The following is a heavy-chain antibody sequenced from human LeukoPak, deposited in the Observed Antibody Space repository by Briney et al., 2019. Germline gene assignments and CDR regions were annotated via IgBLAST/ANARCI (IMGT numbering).Heavy chain of an antibody. CDR1: GFTFSSYA. D-gene: IGHD3-3*01. Sequence: GGSLRLSCAASGFTFSSYAMHWVRQAPGKGLEWVAVISYDGSNKYYADSVKGRFTISRDNSKNTLCLQMNSLRAEDTAVYYCARDPRDDFWSGDNWFDPWGQGTLVTVSS. CDR2: ISYDGSNK. V-gene: IGHV3-30-3*01. J-gene: IGHJ5*02. CDR3: ARDPRDDFWSGDNWFDP.